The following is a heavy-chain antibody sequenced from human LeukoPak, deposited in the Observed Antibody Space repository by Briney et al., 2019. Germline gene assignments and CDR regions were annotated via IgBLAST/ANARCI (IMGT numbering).Heavy chain of an antibody. D-gene: IGHD3-22*01. CDR2: IYYSGST. Sequence: SETLSLTCTVSGGSISSSSYYWGWIRQPPGKGLEWIGSIYYSGSTYYNPSLKSRVTMSVDTSKNQFSLKLSSVTAADTAVYYCARDPYDSSGYPDYWGQGTLVTVSS. J-gene: IGHJ4*02. CDR1: GGSISSSSYY. CDR3: ARDPYDSSGYPDY. V-gene: IGHV4-39*07.